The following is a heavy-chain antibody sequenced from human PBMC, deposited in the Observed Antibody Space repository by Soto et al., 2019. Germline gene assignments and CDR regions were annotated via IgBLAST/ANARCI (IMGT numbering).Heavy chain of an antibody. D-gene: IGHD6-13*01. V-gene: IGHV1-24*01. CDR3: AKIIAAAGIGNWFDP. J-gene: IGHJ5*02. CDR1: GYTLTELS. CDR2: FDPEDGET. Sequence: SVKVSCKVSGYTLTELSMHWVRQAPGKGLEWMGGFDPEDGETIYAQKFQGRVTMTEDTSTDTAYMELSSLRSEDTAVYYCAKIIAAAGIGNWFDPWGQGTLVTVSS.